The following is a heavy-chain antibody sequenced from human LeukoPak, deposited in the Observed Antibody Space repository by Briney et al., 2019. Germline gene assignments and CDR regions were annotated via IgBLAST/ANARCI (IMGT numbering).Heavy chain of an antibody. Sequence: SEILSLTCTVSGGSISSYYWSWIRQPAGKGLEWIGRIYTSGSTNYNPSLKSRVTMSVDTSKNQFSLKLSSVTAADTAVYYCAAAPPMTVRGVTNWFDPWGQGTLVTVSS. V-gene: IGHV4-4*07. CDR1: GGSISSYY. CDR2: IYTSGST. J-gene: IGHJ5*02. CDR3: AAAPPMTVRGVTNWFDP. D-gene: IGHD3-10*01.